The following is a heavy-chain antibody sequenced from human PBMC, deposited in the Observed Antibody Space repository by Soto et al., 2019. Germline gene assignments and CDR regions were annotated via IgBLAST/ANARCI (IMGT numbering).Heavy chain of an antibody. CDR1: GYNFVTFG. CDR3: ARLAPCSGGICYSSPLDF. Sequence: QVQLLQSGAELKKPGASVKVSCKVSGYNFVTFGIGWVRQAPGQGLEWMGWITPHNGDTNYAQKLQGRVTMTTDPSTNTAYMEVRGMRSDDTAVYFCARLAPCSGGICYSSPLDFWGQGTLVTVSS. CDR2: ITPHNGDT. D-gene: IGHD2-15*01. J-gene: IGHJ4*02. V-gene: IGHV1-18*04.